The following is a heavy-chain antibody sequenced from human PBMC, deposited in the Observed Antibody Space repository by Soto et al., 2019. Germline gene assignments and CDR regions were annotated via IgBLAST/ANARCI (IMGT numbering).Heavy chain of an antibody. CDR3: ARGNSSSCYRPWPFDY. CDR2: IIPIFGTA. CDR1: GGTFSSYA. J-gene: IGHJ4*02. V-gene: IGHV1-69*13. Sequence: SVKVSCKASGGTFSSYAISWVRQAPGQGLEWMGGIIPIFGTANYAQKFQGRVTITADESTSTAYMELSSLRSEDTAVYYCARGNSSSCYRPWPFDYWGQGTLVTVSS. D-gene: IGHD6-13*01.